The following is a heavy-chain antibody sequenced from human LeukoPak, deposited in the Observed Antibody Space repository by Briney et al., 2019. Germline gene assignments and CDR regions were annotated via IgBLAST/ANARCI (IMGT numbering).Heavy chain of an antibody. D-gene: IGHD3-10*01. J-gene: IGHJ4*02. CDR1: GFTFSSYG. CDR2: IRYDGSNK. CDR3: AKDMVRGVIITLPDY. V-gene: IGHV3-30*02. Sequence: PGGSLRLSCAASGFTFSSYGMHWVRQAPGKGLEGVAFIRYDGSNKHYADSVKGRFTISRDNSKNTLYLQMNSLRAEDTAVYYCAKDMVRGVIITLPDYWGQGTLVTVSS.